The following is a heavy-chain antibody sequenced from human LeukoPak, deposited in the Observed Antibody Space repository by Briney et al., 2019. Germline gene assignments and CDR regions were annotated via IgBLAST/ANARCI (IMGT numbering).Heavy chain of an antibody. V-gene: IGHV1-2*02. CDR2: INPNSGGT. Sequence: GASVKVSCKASGYTFTGYYMHWVRQAPGQGLEWMGWINPNSGGTNYAQKFQGRVTVTRDTSISTAYMELSRLRSDDTAVYYCARAGGYCGRISCPYYFDYWGQGSLVAVSS. J-gene: IGHJ4*02. D-gene: IGHD2-15*01. CDR3: ARAGGYCGRISCPYYFDY. CDR1: GYTFTGYY.